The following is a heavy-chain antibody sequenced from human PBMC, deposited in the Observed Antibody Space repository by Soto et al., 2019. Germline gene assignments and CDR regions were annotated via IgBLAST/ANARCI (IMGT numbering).Heavy chain of an antibody. D-gene: IGHD2-21*01. V-gene: IGHV3-20*01. CDR3: ARGVGLWWAFDI. CDR1: GFTFADYG. CDR2: INWNGGST. J-gene: IGHJ3*02. Sequence: GSLRLSCAASGFTFADYGMSWVRQAPGKGLEWVSGINWNGGSTGYADAVKGRFTISRDNAKNSLYLQMNSLRAEDTALDHCARGVGLWWAFDIWGQGAMVTVAS.